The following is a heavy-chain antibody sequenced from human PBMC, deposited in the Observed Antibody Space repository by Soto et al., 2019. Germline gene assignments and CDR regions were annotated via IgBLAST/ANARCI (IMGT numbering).Heavy chain of an antibody. CDR1: GYDFAAYY. CDR3: GRGPSPRAPAGGTPYYYAMDV. V-gene: IGHV1-8*02. Sequence: ASVKVSCKASGYDFAAYYINWVRQASVQGLEWMGWMNPINGATGSARRFQGRVSMTRNTATGTAYLELTSLRSDDSAVYYCGRGPSPRAPAGGTPYYYAMDVWGQGSTVTSP. D-gene: IGHD6-13*01. CDR2: MNPINGAT. J-gene: IGHJ6*02.